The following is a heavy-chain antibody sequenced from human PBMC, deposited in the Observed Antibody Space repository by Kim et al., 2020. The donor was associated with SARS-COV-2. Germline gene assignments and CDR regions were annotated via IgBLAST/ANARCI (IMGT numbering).Heavy chain of an antibody. J-gene: IGHJ4*02. CDR3: ARVGHRTAEKDY. V-gene: IGHV3-48*02. Sequence: YADPVKGRFTISRDNAKNSLYVQMNSLRDEDTAVYYCARVGHRTAEKDYWGQGTLVTVSS. D-gene: IGHD2-21*02.